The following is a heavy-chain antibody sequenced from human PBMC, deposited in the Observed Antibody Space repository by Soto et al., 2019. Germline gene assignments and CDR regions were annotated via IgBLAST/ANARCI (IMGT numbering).Heavy chain of an antibody. D-gene: IGHD3-22*01. J-gene: IGHJ5*02. CDR1: GDSISSSNYY. CDR3: ARSNSGYYKWFDP. CDR2: IYYSGIT. V-gene: IGHV4-39*01. Sequence: PSETLSLTCTVSGDSISSSNYYWGWIRQPPGKGLEWIANIYYSGITYCSPSLKSRVAISVDTSKNQFSLKLSSVSAADTAIYYCARSNSGYYKWFDPWGQGTLVTVS.